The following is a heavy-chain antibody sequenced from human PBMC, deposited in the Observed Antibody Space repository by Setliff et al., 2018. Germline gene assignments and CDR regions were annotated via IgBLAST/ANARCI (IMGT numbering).Heavy chain of an antibody. Sequence: PSETLSLTCTVSGDSISSGSYYWGWIRQPPGKGLEWIGSIYYSGSTYYNPSLKSRVTISVDTSKNQFSLKLSSVTAADTAVYYCARRETYYNFWSGYYAYWGQGTLVTVSS. J-gene: IGHJ4*02. CDR1: GDSISSGSYY. CDR2: IYYSGST. V-gene: IGHV4-39*07. CDR3: ARRETYYNFWSGYYAY. D-gene: IGHD3-3*01.